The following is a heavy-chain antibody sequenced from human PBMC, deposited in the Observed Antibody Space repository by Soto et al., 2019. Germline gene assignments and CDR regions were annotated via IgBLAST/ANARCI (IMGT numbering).Heavy chain of an antibody. CDR2: ISSSSSTI. CDR1: GFTFSSYS. D-gene: IGHD6-13*01. V-gene: IGHV3-48*02. J-gene: IGHJ4*02. Sequence: EVQLVESGGGLVQPGGSLRLSCAASGFTFSSYSMNWVRQAPGKGLEWVSYISSSSSTIYYADSVKGRFTISRDNAKNSLYLQMNSLRDEDTAVYYCARDLAAVGRVTSFDYWGQGTLVTVSS. CDR3: ARDLAAVGRVTSFDY.